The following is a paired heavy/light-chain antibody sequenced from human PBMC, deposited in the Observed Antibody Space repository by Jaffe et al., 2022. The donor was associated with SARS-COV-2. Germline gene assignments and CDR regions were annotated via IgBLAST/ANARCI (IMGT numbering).Heavy chain of an antibody. D-gene: IGHD3-22*01. CDR2: IIPILGIA. Sequence: QVQLVQSGAEVKKPGSSVKVSCKASGGTFSSYTISWVRQAPGQGLEWMGRIIPILGIANYAQKFQGRVTITADKSTSTAYMELSSLRSEDTAVYYCARALSTYYYDSMVDYYGMDVWGQGTTVTVSS. J-gene: IGHJ6*02. CDR3: ARALSTYYYDSMVDYYGMDV. CDR1: GGTFSSYT. V-gene: IGHV1-69*02.
Light chain of an antibody. V-gene: IGLV2-8*01. J-gene: IGLJ2*01. CDR2: EVS. CDR3: SSYAGSNNFDVV. Sequence: QSALTQPPSASGSPGQSVTISCTGTSSDVGGYNYVSWYQQHPGKAPKLMIYEVSKRPSGVPDRFSGSKSGNTASLTVSGLQAEDEADYYCSSYAGSNNFDVVFGGGTKLTVL. CDR1: SSDVGGYNY.